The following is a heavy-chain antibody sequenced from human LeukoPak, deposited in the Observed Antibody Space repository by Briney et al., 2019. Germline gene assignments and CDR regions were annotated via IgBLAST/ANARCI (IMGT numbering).Heavy chain of an antibody. CDR1: GYTFTSYY. CDR3: ARDPGGMIRPVQLWFDP. D-gene: IGHD5-24*01. V-gene: IGHV1-46*01. Sequence: ASVTVSCKASGYTFTSYYMHWVRQAPGQGLEWMGIINPSGGSTSYAQKFQGRVTMTRDTSTSTVYMELSSLRSEDTAVYYCARDPGGMIRPVQLWFDPWGQGTLVTVSS. CDR2: INPSGGST. J-gene: IGHJ5*02.